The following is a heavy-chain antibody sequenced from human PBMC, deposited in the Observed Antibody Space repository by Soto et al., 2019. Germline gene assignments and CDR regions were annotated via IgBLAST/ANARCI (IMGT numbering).Heavy chain of an antibody. Sequence: QITLKESGPTLVKPTQTLTLTCTASGLSFGTSGVGVGWIRQPPGKALEWLALIYWNYDQRYSPSLKSSLTITKATSKNQVVLTMTNVDPVDTATYYCASMTTVATAAFDIWGQGIMVTVPS. CDR3: ASMTTVATAAFDI. CDR2: IYWNYDQ. CDR1: GLSFGTSGVG. J-gene: IGHJ3*02. V-gene: IGHV2-5*01. D-gene: IGHD4-17*01.